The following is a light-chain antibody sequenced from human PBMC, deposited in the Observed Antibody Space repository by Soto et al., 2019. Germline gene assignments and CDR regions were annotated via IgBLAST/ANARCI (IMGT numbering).Light chain of an antibody. CDR3: QHYGDSSWT. CDR1: QSVSSTL. V-gene: IGKV3-20*01. CDR2: GVS. Sequence: EIVLTQSPVALSLSPGERATLSCRASQSVSSTLFTWYQQKPGQAPRLLIYGVSSRATGIPDRFSGSVSGTDFTLTISSLEPEDLAVYFCQHYGDSSWTFGQGTRVEIK. J-gene: IGKJ1*01.